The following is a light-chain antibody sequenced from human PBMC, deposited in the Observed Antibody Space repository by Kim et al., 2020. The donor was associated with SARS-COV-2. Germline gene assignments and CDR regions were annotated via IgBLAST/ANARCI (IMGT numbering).Light chain of an antibody. CDR2: DVI. J-gene: IGLJ3*02. CDR1: NSDVGAYDY. CDR3: LAYKGGNVWV. Sequence: QSVLTQPASVSGSPGQSITISCSGSNSDVGAYDYVSWYQQHPGNAPRILIYDVIKRPSGVPYRFSGSRSGNSASLTISGLLPEDEADYYCLAYKGGNVWVFGGGTQLTVL. V-gene: IGLV2-14*03.